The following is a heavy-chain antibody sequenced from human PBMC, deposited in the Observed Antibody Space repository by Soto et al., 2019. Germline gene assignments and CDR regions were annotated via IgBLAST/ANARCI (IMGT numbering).Heavy chain of an antibody. V-gene: IGHV3-74*01. CDR3: ATYCSSTSYHRIRYAFDI. J-gene: IGHJ3*02. CDR2: INRDGSST. CDR1: GFTFSTYW. D-gene: IGHD2-2*01. Sequence: EVQLVESGGGLVQPGGSLRLSCAASGFTFSTYWMHWVRQVPGKGLVWVSHINRDGSSTSYADSVRGRFTISRDNAKNTLYLQMNSLRAEDTAVYYCATYCSSTSYHRIRYAFDIWGQGTMVTVSS.